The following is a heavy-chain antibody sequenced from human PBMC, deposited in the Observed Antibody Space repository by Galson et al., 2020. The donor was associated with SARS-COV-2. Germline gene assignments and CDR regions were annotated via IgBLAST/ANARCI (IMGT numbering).Heavy chain of an antibody. Sequence: TGGSLSLSCAASGFTFSSYAMHWVRQDQGKGLEWVAVISYDGSNKYYADSVKGRFTISRDNSKNTLYLQMNSLRAEDTAVYYCARDLGGVNDFGGYWGQGTLVTVSS. CDR1: GFTFSSYA. CDR2: ISYDGSNK. CDR3: ARDLGGVNDFGGY. J-gene: IGHJ4*02. V-gene: IGHV3-30-3*01. D-gene: IGHD3-16*01.